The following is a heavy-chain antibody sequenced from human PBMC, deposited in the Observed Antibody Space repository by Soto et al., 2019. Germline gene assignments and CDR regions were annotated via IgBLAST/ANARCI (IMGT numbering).Heavy chain of an antibody. CDR3: ARAEFGVGPAATDIDT. Sequence: QVQLVQSGAEVKKPGASVKVSCKASGYTFTSFVISWVRQAPGQGLEWMGWISASNGDTNYAQKRQGRVTMTTDTSTTTAYMEPRRLGPDDTAVYYCARAEFGVGPAATDIDTWGQGTRVSVSS. D-gene: IGHD6-25*01. CDR1: GYTFTSFV. J-gene: IGHJ5*02. V-gene: IGHV1-18*01. CDR2: ISASNGDT.